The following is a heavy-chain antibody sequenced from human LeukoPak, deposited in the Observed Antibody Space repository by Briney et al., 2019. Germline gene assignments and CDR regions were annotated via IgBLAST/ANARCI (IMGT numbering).Heavy chain of an antibody. CDR3: AAVGRGAAAGTGAFDI. CDR2: IIPIFGTA. CDR1: GGTFSSYA. V-gene: IGHV1-69*05. J-gene: IGHJ3*02. D-gene: IGHD6-13*01. Sequence: SVKVSCKASGGTFSSYAISWVRQAPGQGLEWMGGIIPIFGTANYAQKFQERVTITRDMSTSTAYMELSSLRSEDTAVYYCAAVGRGAAAGTGAFDIWGQGTMVTVSS.